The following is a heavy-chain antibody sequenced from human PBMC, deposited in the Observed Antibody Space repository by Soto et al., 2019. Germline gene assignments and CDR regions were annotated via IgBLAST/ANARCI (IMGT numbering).Heavy chain of an antibody. V-gene: IGHV1-69*04. CDR3: ARDRGRESGYDLYY. CDR1: GGTFSSYT. Sequence: GASVKVSCKASGGTFSSYTISWVRQAPGQGLEWMGRIIPILGIANYAQKFQGRVTITADKSTSTAYMELSSLRSEDTAVYYCARDRGRESGYDLYYWGQGTLVTVSS. CDR2: IIPILGIA. J-gene: IGHJ4*02. D-gene: IGHD5-12*01.